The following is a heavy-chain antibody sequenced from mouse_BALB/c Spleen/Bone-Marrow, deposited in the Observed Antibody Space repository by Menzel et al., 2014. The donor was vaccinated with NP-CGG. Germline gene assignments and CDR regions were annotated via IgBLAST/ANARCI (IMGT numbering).Heavy chain of an antibody. CDR3: ARTAYFDY. J-gene: IGHJ2*01. Sequence: QVQLKHSGAELVRPGTSVKISCKASGYTFTNYWLGWIKQRPGHGLEWIGDFYPGGGYTNYNEEFKGKATLTADASSSTAYTQLSSLTSEDSAVYFCARTAYFDYWGQGTTLTVSS. CDR2: FYPGGGYT. CDR1: GYTFTNYW. V-gene: IGHV1-63*02.